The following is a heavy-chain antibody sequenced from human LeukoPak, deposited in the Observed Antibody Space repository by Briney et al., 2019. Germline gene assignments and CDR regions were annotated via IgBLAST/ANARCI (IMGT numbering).Heavy chain of an antibody. V-gene: IGHV4-34*01. J-gene: IGHJ4*02. CDR2: IKQSGST. CDR3: ARGAGTGGVIIALPSYFDY. CDR1: GGSFSGYY. Sequence: PSETLSLTCAVYGGSFSGYYWSWIRQPPGKGLGWIGEIKQSGSTNYTPTLKSRVTISVDTSKNQFSLKLSSVTAADTAVYYCARGAGTGGVIIALPSYFDYWGQGTLVTVSS. D-gene: IGHD3-10*01.